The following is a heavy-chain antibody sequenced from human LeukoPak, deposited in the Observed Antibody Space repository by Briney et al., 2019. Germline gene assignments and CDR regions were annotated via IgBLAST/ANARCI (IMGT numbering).Heavy chain of an antibody. CDR3: ARVIAVAQALDI. Sequence: WASVKVSCKASGGTFSSYAISWVRQAPGQGLEWMGGIIPIFGTANYAQKFQGRVTITADKSTSTAYMELSSLRSEDTAVYYCARVIAVAQALDIWGQGTMVTVSS. CDR2: IIPIFGTA. J-gene: IGHJ3*02. CDR1: GGTFSSYA. V-gene: IGHV1-69*06. D-gene: IGHD6-19*01.